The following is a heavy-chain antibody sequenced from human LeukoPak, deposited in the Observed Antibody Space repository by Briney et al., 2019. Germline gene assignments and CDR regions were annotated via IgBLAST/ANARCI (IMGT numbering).Heavy chain of an antibody. Sequence: PGGSLRLSCAASGFTFSSYGMHWVRQAPGKGLEWVAFIRYDGSNKYYADSVKGRFTISRDNSKNTLYLQMNSLRAEDTAVYYCAKDPYCGGDCYLYYFDYWGQGTLVTVSS. CDR1: GFTFSSYG. V-gene: IGHV3-30*02. D-gene: IGHD2-21*01. CDR2: IRYDGSNK. J-gene: IGHJ4*02. CDR3: AKDPYCGGDCYLYYFDY.